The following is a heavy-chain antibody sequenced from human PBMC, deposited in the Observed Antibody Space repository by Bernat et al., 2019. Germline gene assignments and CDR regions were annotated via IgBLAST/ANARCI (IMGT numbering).Heavy chain of an antibody. V-gene: IGHV3-23*01. CDR2: ISGSGGST. CDR3: AKPGFTAAGTSLSFWYFDL. J-gene: IGHJ2*01. Sequence: EVQLLESGGGLVQPGGSLILSCAASGFTFSSYAMSWVRQAPGKGLEWVSAISGSGGSTYYADPVKGRFTISRDNSKNTLYLQMNSLRAEDPAVYYCAKPGFTAAGTSLSFWYFDLWGRGTLVTVSS. CDR1: GFTFSSYA. D-gene: IGHD6-13*01.